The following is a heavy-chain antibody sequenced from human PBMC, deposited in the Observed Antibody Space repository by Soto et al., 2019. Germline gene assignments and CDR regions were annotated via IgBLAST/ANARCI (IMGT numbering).Heavy chain of an antibody. J-gene: IGHJ4*02. CDR1: GFTFSSYA. CDR2: ISYDGSNK. V-gene: IGHV3-30-3*01. Sequence: GGSLRLSCAASGFTFSSYAMHWVRQAPGKGLEWVAVISYDGSNKYYADSVKGRFTISRDNSKNTLYLQMNSLRAEDTAVYYCARGSTAMVDYWGQGTLVTVSS. D-gene: IGHD5-18*01. CDR3: ARGSTAMVDY.